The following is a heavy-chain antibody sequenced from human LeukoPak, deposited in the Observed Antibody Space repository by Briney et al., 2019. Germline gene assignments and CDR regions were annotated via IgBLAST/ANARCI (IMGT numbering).Heavy chain of an antibody. CDR3: ARVGVVTLFDY. V-gene: IGHV4-39*01. Sequence: PSETLSLTCTVSGGSISSRTYYWGWIRQPPGKGLEWIGSISYSGNTYYNPSLKSRVTISVDTSRNQFSLKLSSVAAADTAVYYCARVGVVTLFDYWGQGTLVTVSS. CDR2: ISYSGNT. CDR1: GGSISSRTYY. J-gene: IGHJ4*02. D-gene: IGHD3-3*01.